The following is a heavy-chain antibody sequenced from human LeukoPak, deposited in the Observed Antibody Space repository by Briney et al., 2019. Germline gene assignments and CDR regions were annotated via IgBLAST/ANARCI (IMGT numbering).Heavy chain of an antibody. CDR1: GYTFTSYD. D-gene: IGHD5-12*01. J-gene: IGHJ5*02. V-gene: IGHV1-8*01. CDR3: ARGLGGYQPLNWFDP. CDR2: MNPNSGNT. Sequence: ASVKVSCKASGYTFTSYDINWVRQATGQGLEWMGWMNPNSGNTGYAQKFQGRVTMTRNTSISTAHMELSSLRSEDTAVYYCARGLGGYQPLNWFDPWGQGTLVTVSS.